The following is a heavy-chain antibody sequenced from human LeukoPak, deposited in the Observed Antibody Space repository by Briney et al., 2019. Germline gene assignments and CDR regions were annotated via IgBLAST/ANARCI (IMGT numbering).Heavy chain of an antibody. CDR3: ARDMGYSGSYSGGYYFDY. D-gene: IGHD1-26*01. J-gene: IGHJ4*02. Sequence: GGSLRLSCAASGFSFSGFSMNWVRQAPGKGLEWITYISSASRTISYADSVRGRFTVSRDNAKNSLYLQMNSLRDEDTAVYYCARDMGYSGSYSGGYYFDYWGQGTLVTVSS. CDR1: GFSFSGFS. V-gene: IGHV3-48*02. CDR2: ISSASRTI.